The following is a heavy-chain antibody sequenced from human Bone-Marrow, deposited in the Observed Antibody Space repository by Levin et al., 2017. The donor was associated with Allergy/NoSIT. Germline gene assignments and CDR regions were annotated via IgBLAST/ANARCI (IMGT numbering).Heavy chain of an antibody. Sequence: ASVKVSCKTSGYKFTTRYMHWVRQAPGQGLEWMGMINIIGDSRRYAEKLQGRVTMTWDTSTSTVYMELSRLTSEDTAKYYCARDGGTKGAFDFWGQGTLVTVSS. CDR2: INIIGDSR. V-gene: IGHV1-46*01. D-gene: IGHD1-26*01. CDR3: ARDGGTKGAFDF. J-gene: IGHJ4*02. CDR1: GYKFTTRY.